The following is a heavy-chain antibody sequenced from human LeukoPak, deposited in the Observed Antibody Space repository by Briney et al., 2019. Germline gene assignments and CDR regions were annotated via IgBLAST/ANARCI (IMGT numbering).Heavy chain of an antibody. D-gene: IGHD3-3*01. V-gene: IGHV4-30-4*01. Sequence: SETLSLTCTVSGGSISSGDYYWSWIRQPPGKGLEWIGYIYYSGSTYYNPSLKSRVTISVDTSKNQFSLKLSSVTAADTAVYYCARGNYDLWSGYYSRYGMDVWGQGTTVTVSS. CDR2: IYYSGST. CDR1: GGSISSGDYY. CDR3: ARGNYDLWSGYYSRYGMDV. J-gene: IGHJ6*02.